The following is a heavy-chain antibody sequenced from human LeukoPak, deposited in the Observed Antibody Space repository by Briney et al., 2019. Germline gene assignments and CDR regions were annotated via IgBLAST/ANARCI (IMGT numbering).Heavy chain of an antibody. Sequence: ASVKVSCKASGYIFGTYVINWVRQAPGQGLEWMGVIIPSVGIASYAQNFQGRVTIPTDTTTSTAYMELSSLRTEDTAVYYCARGDDNCSSYYAFDPWGQGTLVTFSS. V-gene: IGHV1-46*01. CDR3: ARGDDNCSSYYAFDP. CDR2: IIPSVGIA. D-gene: IGHD2-2*01. CDR1: GYIFGTYV. J-gene: IGHJ5*02.